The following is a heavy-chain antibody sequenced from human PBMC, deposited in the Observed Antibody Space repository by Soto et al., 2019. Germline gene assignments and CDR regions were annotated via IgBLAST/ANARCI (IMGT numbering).Heavy chain of an antibody. CDR2: IYYSGSI. D-gene: IGHD4-4*01. V-gene: IGHV4-59*01. CDR1: GGSISSYY. J-gene: IGHJ4*02. CDR3: ARDDYTNYLGY. Sequence: SETLSLTCTVSGGSISSYYWSWIRQPPGKGLEWIGHIYYSGSINYNPSLKSRVTISVDTSKNQFSLKLSSVTAADTAVYYCARDDYTNYLGYWGQGTLVTAPQ.